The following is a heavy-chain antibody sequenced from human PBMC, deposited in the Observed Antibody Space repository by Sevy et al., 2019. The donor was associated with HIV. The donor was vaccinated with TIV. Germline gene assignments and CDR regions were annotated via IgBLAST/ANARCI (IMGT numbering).Heavy chain of an antibody. V-gene: IGHV3-53*01. CDR1: GFTVSSNY. CDR2: IYSGGST. CDR3: ARGLTSARAFDI. J-gene: IGHJ3*02. Sequence: GGSLRLSCAASGFTVSSNYMSWVRQAPGKGLEWVSVIYSGGSTYYADSVKGRFTISRDNSKNTLYLQMNSLGAEDTAVYYCARGLTSARAFDIWGQGTMVTVSS.